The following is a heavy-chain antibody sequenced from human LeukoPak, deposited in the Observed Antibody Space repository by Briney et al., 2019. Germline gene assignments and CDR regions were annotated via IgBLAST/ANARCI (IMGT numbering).Heavy chain of an antibody. CDR2: INPSSGGT. D-gene: IGHD3-10*01. V-gene: IGHV1-2*06. Sequence: ASVKVSCKVSGYTFTGYYLHWVRQAPGQGLEWMGRINPSSGGTNYAQKFQGRVTMTRDTSISTAYLDLSSLRSGDTAVYYCARGPSGSDYWGQGTLVIVSS. J-gene: IGHJ4*02. CDR1: GYTFTGYY. CDR3: ARGPSGSDY.